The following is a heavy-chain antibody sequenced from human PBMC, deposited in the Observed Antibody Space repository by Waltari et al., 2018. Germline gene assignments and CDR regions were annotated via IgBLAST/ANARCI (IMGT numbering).Heavy chain of an antibody. V-gene: IGHV3-33*06. D-gene: IGHD3-22*01. CDR3: AKGRSYDSSGYYYGD. J-gene: IGHJ4*02. CDR1: GFTVSRYG. CDR2: VWYDGTNK. Sequence: QVQLVESGGGVVQPGRSLRLSCAASGFTVSRYGLHWVRQAPGKGLEWVAVVWYDGTNKYYADSVKGRFTISRDNSKNTLNLQMNSLRVEDTAVYYCAKGRSYDSSGYYYGDWGQGTLVTVSS.